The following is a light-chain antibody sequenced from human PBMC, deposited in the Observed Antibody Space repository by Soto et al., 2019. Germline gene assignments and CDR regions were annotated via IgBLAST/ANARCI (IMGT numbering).Light chain of an antibody. CDR1: QSIDNW. V-gene: IGKV1-5*01. J-gene: IGKJ2*01. CDR3: QHYNGYPYT. CDR2: DAS. Sequence: DIQMTQSPSPLSASIGDRVTITCRASQSIDNWLAWYQQKPGKAPQLLIYDASRVKTGVPSRFTASGSGTEFTLTINTLQADDSATYFCQHYNGYPYTFSPGTKVDIK.